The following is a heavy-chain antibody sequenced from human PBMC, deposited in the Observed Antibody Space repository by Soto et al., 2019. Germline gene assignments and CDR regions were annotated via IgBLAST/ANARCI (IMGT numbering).Heavy chain of an antibody. V-gene: IGHV4-39*01. CDR2: IYYRGNA. D-gene: IGHD3-3*01. CDR3: ARGGSGYFSYYGMDV. J-gene: IGHJ6*02. Sequence: SETLSLTCSVSDDSINSDKYYWGWIRQPPGKGLEWIGSIYYRGNAYYNPSLQTRVTISLDKSKSQFSLKLNSVTAADSAVYYCARGGSGYFSYYGMDVWGQGTTVTVSS. CDR1: DDSINSDKYY.